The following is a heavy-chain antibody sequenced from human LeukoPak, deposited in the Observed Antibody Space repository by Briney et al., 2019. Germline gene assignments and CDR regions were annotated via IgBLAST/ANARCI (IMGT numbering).Heavy chain of an antibody. D-gene: IGHD3-10*01. J-gene: IGHJ2*01. V-gene: IGHV4-30-2*01. CDR1: GGSISSGGHS. CDR3: ARDSPGVYWYFDL. Sequence: PSETLSLTCAVSGGSISSGGHSWSWIRQPPGKGLEWIGYIYHSGSTYYNPSLKSRVTISVDRSKNQFSLKLSSVTAADTAMYYCARDSPGVYWYFDLWGRGTLVTVSS. CDR2: IYHSGST.